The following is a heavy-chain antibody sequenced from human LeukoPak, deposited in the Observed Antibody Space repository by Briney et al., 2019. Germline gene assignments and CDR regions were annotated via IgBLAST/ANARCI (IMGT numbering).Heavy chain of an antibody. J-gene: IGHJ4*02. CDR3: ARGLLLEQAFDY. Sequence: ASVKVSCKASGYTFTDYYMHWVRQTPGQGLEWMGWISPNSGDTNYAQKLQGRVTMTTDTSTRTAYMEMRRPRSDGTAVYYCARGLLLEQAFDYWGQGTLVTVSS. CDR2: ISPNSGDT. D-gene: IGHD2-15*01. V-gene: IGHV1-18*04. CDR1: GYTFTDYY.